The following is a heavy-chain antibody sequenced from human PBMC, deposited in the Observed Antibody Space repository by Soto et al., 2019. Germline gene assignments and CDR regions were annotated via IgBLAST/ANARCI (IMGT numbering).Heavy chain of an antibody. J-gene: IGHJ4*02. V-gene: IGHV3-53*01. CDR1: GFTVGNNY. CDR3: AKDGRGSGSHYNSFGY. D-gene: IGHD3-10*01. Sequence: EVQLVESGGGLIQPGGSLKLSCAASGFTVGNNYMSWVRKAPGKELEWVSLIYSTGTTKYADSVKGRFTVSRDNAKNTLYLQMNSLRAEDTAVYYCAKDGRGSGSHYNSFGYWGQGTLVTVSS. CDR2: IYSTGTT.